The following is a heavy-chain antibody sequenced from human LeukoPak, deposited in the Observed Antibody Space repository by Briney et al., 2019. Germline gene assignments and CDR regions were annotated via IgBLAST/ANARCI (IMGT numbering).Heavy chain of an antibody. J-gene: IGHJ4*02. V-gene: IGHV3-15*01. CDR1: GFTFSNAW. D-gene: IGHD5-24*01. Sequence: GGSLRLSCAASGFTFSNAWMSWVRQAPGKGLEWVGRIKSKTDGGTTDYAAPVKGRFIISRDDSKGTLYLQLNSLRTDDTAVYYCLAQYYFDYWGRGTLVTVSS. CDR2: IKSKTDGGTT. CDR3: LAQYYFDY.